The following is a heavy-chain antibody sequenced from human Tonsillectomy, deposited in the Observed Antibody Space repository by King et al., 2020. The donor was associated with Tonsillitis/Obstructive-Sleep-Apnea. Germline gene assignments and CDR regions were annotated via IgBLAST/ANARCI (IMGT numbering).Heavy chain of an antibody. CDR2: ILEDGNNK. J-gene: IGHJ3*02. D-gene: IGHD6-25*01. CDR3: AKGQAAWDAFDI. CDR1: GFTFKRFG. Sequence: VQLVESGGGGGQPGRPLRLSCGASGFTFKRFGIHWVRQAPGKVLVWVGVILEDGNNKDSSDCVKCRFTISRDNSQNTLYLQMNSLRAEETAIYYCAKGQAAWDAFDIWGQGTMVTVSS. V-gene: IGHV3-30*18.